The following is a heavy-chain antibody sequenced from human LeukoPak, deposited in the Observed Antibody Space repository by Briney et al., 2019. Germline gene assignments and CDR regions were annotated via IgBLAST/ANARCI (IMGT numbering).Heavy chain of an antibody. CDR2: IYYSGST. Sequence: ASETLSLTCTVSGGSISSGDYYWSWIRQPPGKGLEWIGYIYYSGSTYYNPSLKSRVTISEDTSKNQFSLKLSSVTAADTAVYYCASTGKAKTYYGMDVWGQGTTVTVSS. CDR1: GGSISSGDYY. J-gene: IGHJ6*02. V-gene: IGHV4-30-4*01. CDR3: ASTGKAKTYYGMDV.